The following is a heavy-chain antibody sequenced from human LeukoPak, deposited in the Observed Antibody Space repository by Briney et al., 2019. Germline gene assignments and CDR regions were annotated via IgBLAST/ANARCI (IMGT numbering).Heavy chain of an antibody. CDR3: ARSWWIQLSPGSDWYFDL. V-gene: IGHV1-69*10. D-gene: IGHD5-18*01. J-gene: IGHJ2*01. CDR1: GGTFSSYT. Sequence: AAVTVSFKASGGTFSSYTISWVRQAPGQGMEWMGGIIPILGIGNYEQKVQGRGTITAAKSTTTAYMDLSSLRSEDPAVYYCARSWWIQLSPGSDWYFDLWGRGTLVTVSS. CDR2: IIPILGIG.